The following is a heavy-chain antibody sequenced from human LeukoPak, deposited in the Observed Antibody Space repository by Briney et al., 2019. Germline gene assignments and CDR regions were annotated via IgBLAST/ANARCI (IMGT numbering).Heavy chain of an antibody. Sequence: SETLSLTCAVYGGSFSGYYWSWIRQPPGKGLEWIGEINHSGSTNYNPSLKSRVTISVDTSKNQFSLKLSSVTAADTAVYYCARERGGSYYDSSGYYGYWGQGTLVTVS. CDR1: GGSFSGYY. CDR2: INHSGST. CDR3: ARERGGSYYDSSGYYGY. D-gene: IGHD3-22*01. V-gene: IGHV4-34*01. J-gene: IGHJ4*02.